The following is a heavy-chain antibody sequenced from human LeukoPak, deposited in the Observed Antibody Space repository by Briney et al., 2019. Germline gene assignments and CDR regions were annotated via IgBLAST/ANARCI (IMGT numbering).Heavy chain of an antibody. V-gene: IGHV1-2*06. CDR2: INPKSGGT. J-gene: IGHJ4*02. Sequence: ASVKVSCKASGYTFTDYYVHWVRQAPGQGLEWMGRINPKSGGTNYAQKFQGRVTMTRDTSISTAYMELSRLRSDDTAMYYCANSNYYCSGISDYWGQGTLVTVSS. CDR3: ANSNYYCSGISDY. D-gene: IGHD3-10*01. CDR1: GYTFTDYY.